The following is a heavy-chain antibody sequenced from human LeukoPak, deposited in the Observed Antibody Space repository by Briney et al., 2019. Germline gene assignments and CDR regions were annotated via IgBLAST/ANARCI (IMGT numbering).Heavy chain of an antibody. J-gene: IGHJ4*02. Sequence: GGSLRLSCAASGFTFDDYTMHWVRQAPGKGLEWVSLISWDGGSTYYADSVKGRFTISRDNSKNSLYLQMNSLRTEDTALYYCANEGDSGGALNYWGQGTLVTVSS. V-gene: IGHV3-43*01. CDR1: GFTFDDYT. CDR2: ISWDGGST. D-gene: IGHD3-16*01. CDR3: ANEGDSGGALNY.